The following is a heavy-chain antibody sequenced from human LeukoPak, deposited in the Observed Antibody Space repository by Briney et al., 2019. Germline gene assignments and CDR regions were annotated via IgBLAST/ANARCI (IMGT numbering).Heavy chain of an antibody. CDR2: IIPIFGTA. V-gene: IGHV1-69*01. J-gene: IGHJ5*02. Sequence: SVKVSCKASVGTFSSYAISWVRQAPGQGLEWMGGIIPIFGTANYAQKFQGRVTITADESTSTAYMELSSLRSDDTAVYYCARDLKRSRARWENLGFDPWGQGTLVTVSS. CDR1: VGTFSSYA. D-gene: IGHD1-26*01. CDR3: ARDLKRSRARWENLGFDP.